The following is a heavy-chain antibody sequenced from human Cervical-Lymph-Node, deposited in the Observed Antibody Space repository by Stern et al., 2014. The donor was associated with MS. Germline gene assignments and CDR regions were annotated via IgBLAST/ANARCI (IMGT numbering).Heavy chain of an antibody. J-gene: IGHJ4*02. CDR1: GFTFSSYG. D-gene: IGHD2-8*01. V-gene: IGHV3-30*03. CDR3: ARDYEDTSMLFDH. Sequence: VQLVESGGAVVQPGRSLRLSCAASGFTFSSYGMHWVRQAPGKGLQWVTVISYDGSNKYYAASVKGRFTISRDNSKNTLHLQMNSVTPDDTAIYCCARDYEDTSMLFDHWGQGTLVTVSS. CDR2: ISYDGSNK.